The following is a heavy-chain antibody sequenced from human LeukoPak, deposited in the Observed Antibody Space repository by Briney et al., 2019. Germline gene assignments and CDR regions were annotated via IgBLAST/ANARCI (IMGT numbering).Heavy chain of an antibody. V-gene: IGHV3-53*01. CDR1: GFTVSNNY. CDR3: ARDRESYYVDY. Sequence: AGGSLRLSCAASGFTVSNNYMSWVRQAPGKGLEWVSVIYSGGSTYYTDSVKGRFTISRDTSKNTLYLQMNSLRAEDTAVYYCARDRESYYVDYWGQGTLVTVSS. CDR2: IYSGGST. J-gene: IGHJ4*02. D-gene: IGHD3-10*01.